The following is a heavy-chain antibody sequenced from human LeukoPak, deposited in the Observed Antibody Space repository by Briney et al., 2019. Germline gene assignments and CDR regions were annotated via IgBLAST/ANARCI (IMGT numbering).Heavy chain of an antibody. D-gene: IGHD2-15*01. J-gene: IGHJ3*02. Sequence: ASVKVSCKASGYNFFTYGITWVRQAPGQGLEWMGWISAYNGNTNYAQKLQGRVTMTTDTSTSTAYMELRSLRSDDTAVYYCARDWADIVVVVAATHDNDAFDIWGQGTMVTVSS. V-gene: IGHV1-18*01. CDR3: ARDWADIVVVVAATHDNDAFDI. CDR2: ISAYNGNT. CDR1: GYNFFTYG.